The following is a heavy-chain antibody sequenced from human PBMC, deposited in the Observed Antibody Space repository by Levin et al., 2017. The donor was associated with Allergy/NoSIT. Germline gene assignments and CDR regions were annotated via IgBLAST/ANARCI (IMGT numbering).Heavy chain of an antibody. V-gene: IGHV1-69*13. Sequence: SVKVSCKASGGTFSSYAISWVRQAPGQGLEWMGGIIPIFGTANYAQKFQGRVTITADESTSTAYMELSSLRSEDTAVYYCARQTVVAANTDYYYYYGMDVWGQGTTVTVSS. CDR3: ARQTVVAANTDYYYYYGMDV. CDR2: IIPIFGTA. D-gene: IGHD2-15*01. CDR1: GGTFSSYA. J-gene: IGHJ6*02.